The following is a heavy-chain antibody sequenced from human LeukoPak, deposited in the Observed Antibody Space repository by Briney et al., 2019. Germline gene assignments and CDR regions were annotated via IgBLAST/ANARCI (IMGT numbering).Heavy chain of an antibody. Sequence: SETLSLTRTVSGDSMSTYYWTWIRQPPGKGLEWIGYIYYSGSTNYNPSLKSRVTISVDTSKNQFSLKLTSVTAADTAVYYCARGVNSGYFDYCGQGTLVTVSS. CDR1: GDSMSTYY. D-gene: IGHD1-26*01. CDR3: ARGVNSGYFDY. CDR2: IYYSGST. V-gene: IGHV4-59*01. J-gene: IGHJ4*02.